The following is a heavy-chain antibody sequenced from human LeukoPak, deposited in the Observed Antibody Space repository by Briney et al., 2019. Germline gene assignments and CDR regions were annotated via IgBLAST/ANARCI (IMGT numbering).Heavy chain of an antibody. CDR1: GFTFSSYE. CDR3: ARDYYGSGSALYYYYYYYYMDV. Sequence: GGSLRLSCAASGFTFSSYEMNWVRQAPGKGLEWVSYISSSSSTIYYADSVKGRFTISRDNAKNSLYLQMNSLRAEDTAVYYCARDYYGSGSALYYYYYYYYMDVWGKGTTVTVSS. CDR2: ISSSSSTI. V-gene: IGHV3-48*01. D-gene: IGHD3-10*01. J-gene: IGHJ6*03.